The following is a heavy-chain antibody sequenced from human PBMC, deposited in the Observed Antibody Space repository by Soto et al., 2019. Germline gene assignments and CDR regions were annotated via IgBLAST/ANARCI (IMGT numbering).Heavy chain of an antibody. CDR3: ARDLWFGEPYYYYGMDV. Sequence: KASETLSLTCTVSGGSISSYYWSWIRQPPGKGLEWIGYIYYSGSTNYNPSLKSRVTISVDTSKNQFSLKLSSVTAADTAVYYCARDLWFGEPYYYYGMDVWGQGTTVTVSS. J-gene: IGHJ6*02. CDR2: IYYSGST. CDR1: GGSISSYY. V-gene: IGHV4-59*01. D-gene: IGHD3-10*01.